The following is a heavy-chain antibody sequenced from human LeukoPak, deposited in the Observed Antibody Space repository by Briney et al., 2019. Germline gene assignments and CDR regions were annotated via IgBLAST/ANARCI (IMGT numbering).Heavy chain of an antibody. D-gene: IGHD3-16*01. J-gene: IGHJ4*02. Sequence: PGGSLRLSCAASGFTFSSYWMSWVRQAPGKGLEWVANIKQDGSEKYYVDSVKGRFTISRDNAKNSLYLQMNSLRAEDTAVYYCARDNILHKPGQNPGGELDYWGQGTLVTVSS. V-gene: IGHV3-7*01. CDR1: GFTFSSYW. CDR2: IKQDGSEK. CDR3: ARDNILHKPGQNPGGELDY.